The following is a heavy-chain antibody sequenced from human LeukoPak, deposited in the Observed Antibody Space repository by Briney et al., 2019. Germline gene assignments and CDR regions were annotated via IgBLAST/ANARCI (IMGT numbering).Heavy chain of an antibody. CDR1: GGSISSGDYY. V-gene: IGHV4-30-4*01. CDR3: ARERTTVGSRDAFDI. Sequence: SETLSLTCTVSGGSISSGDYYWSWIRRPPGKGLEWIGYIYHSGSTYYNPSLKSRVTISVDRSKNQFSLKLSSVTAADTAVYYCARERTTVGSRDAFDIWGQGTMVTVSS. J-gene: IGHJ3*02. CDR2: IYHSGST. D-gene: IGHD4-23*01.